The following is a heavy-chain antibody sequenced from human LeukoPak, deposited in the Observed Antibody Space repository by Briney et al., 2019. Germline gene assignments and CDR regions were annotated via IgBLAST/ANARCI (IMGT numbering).Heavy chain of an antibody. CDR3: ARESLWFGELLFYNWFDP. V-gene: IGHV1-8*02. D-gene: IGHD3-10*01. J-gene: IGHJ5*02. Sequence: ASVNVSCKASGGTFSSYAISWVRQATGQGLERMGWMNPNSGNTGYAQKFQGRVTMTRNTSISTAYMELSSLRSEDTAVYYCARESLWFGELLFYNWFDPWGQGTLVTVSS. CDR2: MNPNSGNT. CDR1: GGTFSSYA.